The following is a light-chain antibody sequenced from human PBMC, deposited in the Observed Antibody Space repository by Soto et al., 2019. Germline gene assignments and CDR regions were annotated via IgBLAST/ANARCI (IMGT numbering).Light chain of an antibody. V-gene: IGLV1-44*01. CDR3: SAWEDSLNGPV. CDR1: TSNIGSNS. CDR2: SDT. Sequence: QSVLTQPPSASGTPGQRVTLSCSGGTSNIGSNSVHWYQQLPGTAPQLLIHSDTQRPSGVPDRFSGSKSGTSASLAISGLQSEEEANYFCSAWEDSLNGPVFGGGTKLTVL. J-gene: IGLJ3*02.